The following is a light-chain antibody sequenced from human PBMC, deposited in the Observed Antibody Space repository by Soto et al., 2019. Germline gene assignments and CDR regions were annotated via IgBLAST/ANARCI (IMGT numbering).Light chain of an antibody. V-gene: IGKV1-9*01. CDR3: QHLSSYPRT. CDR1: LGVARY. J-gene: IGKJ1*01. CDR2: AAS. Sequence: IQLTQSPSSLSASVGDRVTITCRASLGVARYLAWYQQKPGTAPKLLIYAASTLQSGVPSRFSGSGSGTDFPLTISSLQPEDSATYYCQHLSSYPRTFGHGTKVDVK.